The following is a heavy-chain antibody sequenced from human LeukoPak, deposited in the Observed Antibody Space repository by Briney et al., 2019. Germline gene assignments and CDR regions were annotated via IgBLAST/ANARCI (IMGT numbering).Heavy chain of an antibody. D-gene: IGHD2-2*03. CDR3: AKDFSMDSGLFDY. CDR2: IRYDGSNK. CDR1: GFTFSSYG. J-gene: IGHJ4*02. Sequence: GGSLRLSCAASGFTFSSYGMHWVRQAPGKGLEWVAFIRYDGSNKYYADSVKGRSTISRDNSKNTLYLQMNSLRAEDTAVYSCAKDFSMDSGLFDYWGQGTLVTVSS. V-gene: IGHV3-30*02.